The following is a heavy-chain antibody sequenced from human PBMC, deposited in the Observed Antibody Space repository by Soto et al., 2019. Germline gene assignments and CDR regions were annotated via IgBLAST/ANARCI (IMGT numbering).Heavy chain of an antibody. J-gene: IGHJ5*02. V-gene: IGHV1-8*02. CDR1: GYTFINFD. D-gene: IGHD6-13*01. Sequence: ASVKVSCKASGYTFINFDIGWVRQAAGQGLEWLGWMNPGSGKTGYASKFQGRVAMTRDASTGTSHLELSSLTSDDTAIYYCARMASAGTLNWFDPWGQGTLVTVS. CDR3: ARMASAGTLNWFDP. CDR2: MNPGSGKT.